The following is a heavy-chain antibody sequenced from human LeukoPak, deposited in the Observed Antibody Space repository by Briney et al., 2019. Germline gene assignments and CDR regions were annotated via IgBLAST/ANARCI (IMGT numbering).Heavy chain of an antibody. D-gene: IGHD2-2*01. CDR1: GYTFTSYG. J-gene: IGHJ6*03. CDR2: ISAYNGNT. Sequence: ASVKVSCKASGYTFTSYGISWVRQAPGQGLEWMGWISAYNGNTNYAQKFQGRVTMTRDTSTSTVYMELSSLRSEDTAVYYCARGGSSTSILYYYYYMDVWGKGTTVTISS. V-gene: IGHV1-18*01. CDR3: ARGGSSTSILYYYYYMDV.